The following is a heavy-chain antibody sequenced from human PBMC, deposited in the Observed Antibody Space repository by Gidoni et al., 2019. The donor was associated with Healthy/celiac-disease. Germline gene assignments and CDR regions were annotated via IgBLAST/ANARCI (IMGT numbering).Heavy chain of an antibody. CDR3: AKDLYYYDSSGYYGDWFDP. Sequence: EVQLLESGGGLVQPGGSLRLSCAASGFPFSSYAMSWVRQAPGKGLEWVSAISGSGGSTYYADSVKGRFTISRDNSKNTLYLQMNSLRAEDTAVYYCAKDLYYYDSSGYYGDWFDPWGQGTLVTVSS. D-gene: IGHD3-22*01. V-gene: IGHV3-23*01. CDR2: ISGSGGST. J-gene: IGHJ5*02. CDR1: GFPFSSYA.